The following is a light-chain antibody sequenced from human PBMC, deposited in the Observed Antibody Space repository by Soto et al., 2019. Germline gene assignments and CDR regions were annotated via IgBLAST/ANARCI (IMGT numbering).Light chain of an antibody. CDR1: QSVSSTY. Sequence: VWTQSPGTLSLSPGARATLSCRASQSVSSTYLAWYQQKPGQAPRLLIYGASSRATGIPDRFSGSGSGTDFNLTISRLETEDFAVYYCQQLGSSPRTFGQGTKVDIK. CDR3: QQLGSSPRT. J-gene: IGKJ1*01. CDR2: GAS. V-gene: IGKV3-20*01.